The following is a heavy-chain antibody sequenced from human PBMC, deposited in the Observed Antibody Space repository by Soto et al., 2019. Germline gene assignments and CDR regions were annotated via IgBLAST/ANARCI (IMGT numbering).Heavy chain of an antibody. V-gene: IGHV4-39*01. CDR2: IYYSVST. Sequence: QLQLQESGPGLVKPSETLSLTCTVSGGSISSSSYYWGWIRQPPGKGLEWIGSIYYSVSTYYNPSLTSRVTISVDTSKNQFSLKLSSVTAADTAVYYCARHPGGTFDYWGQGTLVTVSS. D-gene: IGHD1-1*01. CDR1: GGSISSSSYY. CDR3: ARHPGGTFDY. J-gene: IGHJ4*02.